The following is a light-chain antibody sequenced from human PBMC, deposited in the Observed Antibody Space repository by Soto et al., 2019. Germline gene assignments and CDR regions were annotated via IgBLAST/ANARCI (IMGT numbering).Light chain of an antibody. V-gene: IGLV2-14*01. CDR3: SSYTSSSTLVV. J-gene: IGLJ2*01. Sequence: QSVLTQPASVSGSPGQSITISCTGTSSDVGGYNYVSWYQQHPGKAPKLMIYEVSNRPSGVSNRFSGSKSGNTASLNISGLPAEDEADYYCSSYTSSSTLVVFGGGTKLTVL. CDR1: SSDVGGYNY. CDR2: EVS.